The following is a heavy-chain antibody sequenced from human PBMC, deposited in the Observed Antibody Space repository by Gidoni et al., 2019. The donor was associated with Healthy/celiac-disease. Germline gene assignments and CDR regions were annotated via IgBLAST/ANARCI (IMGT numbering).Heavy chain of an antibody. J-gene: IGHJ6*03. CDR2: ISGSGGST. Sequence: EVQLLESGGGLVQPGGSLRLSCAASGFTFSSYAMSWVRQAPGKGLEWVSAISGSGGSTYYADSVKGRFTISRDNSKNTLYLQMNSLRAEDTAVYYCAKDANSNYYYYYYYMDVWGKGTTVTVSS. D-gene: IGHD4-4*01. CDR3: AKDANSNYYYYYYYMDV. CDR1: GFTFSSYA. V-gene: IGHV3-23*01.